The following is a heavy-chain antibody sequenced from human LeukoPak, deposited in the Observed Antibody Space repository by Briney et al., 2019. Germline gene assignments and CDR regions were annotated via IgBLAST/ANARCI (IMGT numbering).Heavy chain of an antibody. V-gene: IGHV3-23*01. CDR1: GFTFSSYA. CDR3: ARGYLGYYDSSGYYGFDY. Sequence: PGGSLRLSCAASGFTFSSYAMSWVRQAPGKGLEWVSAISGSGGSTYYADSVKGRFTISRDNSKNTLYLQMNSLRAEDTAVYYCARGYLGYYDSSGYYGFDYWGQGTLVTVSS. CDR2: ISGSGGST. D-gene: IGHD3-22*01. J-gene: IGHJ4*02.